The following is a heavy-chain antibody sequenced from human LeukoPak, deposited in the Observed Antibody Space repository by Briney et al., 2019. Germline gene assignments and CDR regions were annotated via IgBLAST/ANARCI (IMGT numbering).Heavy chain of an antibody. J-gene: IGHJ5*02. CDR1: GGSISSVSYY. V-gene: IGHV4-61*02. CDR2: IYTSGST. Sequence: SQTLSLTCTVSGGSISSVSYYWSWIRQPAGKGLEWIGRIYTSGSTNYNPCLKSRVTISVDTSNNQFSLKLSSVTAADTAVYYCAREIYDSSGYYYRNWFDPWGQGTLVTVSS. CDR3: AREIYDSSGYYYRNWFDP. D-gene: IGHD3-22*01.